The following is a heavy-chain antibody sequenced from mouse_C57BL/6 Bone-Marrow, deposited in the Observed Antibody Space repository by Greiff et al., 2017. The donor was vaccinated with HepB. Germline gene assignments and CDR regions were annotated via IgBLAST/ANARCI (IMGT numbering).Heavy chain of an antibody. D-gene: IGHD2-14*01. Sequence: VQLQHSGAELARPGASVKLSCKASGYTFTSYGISWVKQRTGQGLEWIGEIYPRSGNTYYNEKFKGKATLTADKSSSTAYMELRSLTSEDSAVYFCARGYPWFAYWGQGTLVTVSA. CDR1: GYTFTSYG. J-gene: IGHJ3*01. CDR2: IYPRSGNT. V-gene: IGHV1-81*01. CDR3: ARGYPWFAY.